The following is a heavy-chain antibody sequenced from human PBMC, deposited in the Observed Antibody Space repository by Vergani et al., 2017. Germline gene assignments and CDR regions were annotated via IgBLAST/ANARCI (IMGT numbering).Heavy chain of an antibody. V-gene: IGHV3-30*18. D-gene: IGHD3-10*01. J-gene: IGHJ5*02. CDR3: AKDLNGGGNWFDP. CDR2: ISYDGSNK. CDR1: GFTFSSYG. Sequence: VQLLESGGGLVQPGGSLRLSCAASGFTFSSYGMHWVRQAPGKGLEWVAVISYDGSNKYYADSVKGRFTISRDNSKNTLYLQMNSLRAEDTAVYYCAKDLNGGGNWFDPWGQGTLVTVSS.